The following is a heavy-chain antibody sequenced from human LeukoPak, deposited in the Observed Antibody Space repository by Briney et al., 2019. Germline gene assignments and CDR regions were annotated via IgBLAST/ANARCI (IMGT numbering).Heavy chain of an antibody. V-gene: IGHV1-8*01. CDR1: GYTFTSYD. J-gene: IGHJ6*02. D-gene: IGHD3-10*01. CDR3: ARGLGDYYGSGRYYYGMDV. Sequence: GASVKVSCKASGYTFTSYDINWVRQATGQGLEWMGWMNPNSGNTGYAQKFQGRVTMTRNTSISTAYMELSSLRSEDTAVYYCARGLGDYYGSGRYYYGMDVWGQGTTVTVSS. CDR2: MNPNSGNT.